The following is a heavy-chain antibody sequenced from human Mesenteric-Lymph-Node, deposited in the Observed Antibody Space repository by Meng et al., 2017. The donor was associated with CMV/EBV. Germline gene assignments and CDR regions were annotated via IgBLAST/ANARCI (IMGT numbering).Heavy chain of an antibody. CDR2: INHSGST. CDR3: ARSYRITIFGVVHNNWFDP. D-gene: IGHD3-3*01. J-gene: IGHJ5*02. CDR1: GFTFSSYW. V-gene: IGHV4-34*01. Sequence: GSLRLSCAASGFTFSSYWMSWVRQAPGKGLEWIGEINHSGSTNYNPSLKSRVTISVHTSKNQFSLKLSSVTAADTAVYYCARSYRITIFGVVHNNWFDPWGQGTLVTVSS.